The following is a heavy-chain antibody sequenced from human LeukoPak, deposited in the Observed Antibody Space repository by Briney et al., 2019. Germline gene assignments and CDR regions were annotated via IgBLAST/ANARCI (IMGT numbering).Heavy chain of an antibody. D-gene: IGHD2-2*01. J-gene: IGHJ3*02. CDR3: AKDLLGQPDAFDI. CDR1: GFAFSSYG. V-gene: IGHV3-23*01. Sequence: PGGSLRLSCAASGFAFSSYGMSWVRQAPGKGLEWVSAISGSGGSTYYADSVKGRFTISRDNSKNTLYLQMNSLRAEDTAVYYCAKDLLGQPDAFDIWGQGTMVTVSS. CDR2: ISGSGGST.